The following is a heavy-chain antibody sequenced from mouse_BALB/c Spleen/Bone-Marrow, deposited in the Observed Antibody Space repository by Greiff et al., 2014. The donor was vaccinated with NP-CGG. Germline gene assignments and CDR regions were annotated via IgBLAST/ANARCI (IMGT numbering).Heavy chain of an antibody. CDR2: INPSSGYT. D-gene: IGHD2-10*02. Sequence: VKLVESGAELARPGASVKMSCKASGYTFTSYTMHWVKQRPGQGLEWIGYINPSSGYTNYNQKFKDKATLTADKSSSTAYMQLSSLTSEDSAAYYCAREGYGNCAYWGQGTLVTVSA. CDR1: GYTFTSYT. CDR3: AREGYGNCAY. J-gene: IGHJ3*01. V-gene: IGHV1-4*01.